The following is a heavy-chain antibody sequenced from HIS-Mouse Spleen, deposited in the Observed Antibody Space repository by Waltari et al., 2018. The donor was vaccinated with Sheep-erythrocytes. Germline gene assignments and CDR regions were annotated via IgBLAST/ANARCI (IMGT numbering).Heavy chain of an antibody. Sequence: QVQLVETGGGVVQPGRCLRLPCASSGFPFSSYGRHWVRPAPGKGLEWVAVISYDGSNKYYADSVKGRFTISRDNSKNTLYLQMNSLRAEDTAVYYCAKREGYSNYYFDYWGQGTLVTVSS. J-gene: IGHJ4*02. CDR2: ISYDGSNK. D-gene: IGHD4-4*01. CDR1: GFPFSSYG. CDR3: AKREGYSNYYFDY. V-gene: IGHV3-30*18.